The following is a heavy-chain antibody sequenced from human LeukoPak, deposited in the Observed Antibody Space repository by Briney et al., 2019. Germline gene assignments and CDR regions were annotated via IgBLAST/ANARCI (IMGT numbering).Heavy chain of an antibody. Sequence: GGSLRLSCAASGFTFSSYGMHWVRQAPGKGLEGGAFIRYDGSNKYYADSVKGRFTISRDNSKNTLYLQMNSLRAEDTAVYYCAKVSGYSYGLVYWGEGTLVTVSS. CDR3: AKVSGYSYGLVY. CDR1: GFTFSSYG. J-gene: IGHJ4*02. D-gene: IGHD5-18*01. V-gene: IGHV3-30*02. CDR2: IRYDGSNK.